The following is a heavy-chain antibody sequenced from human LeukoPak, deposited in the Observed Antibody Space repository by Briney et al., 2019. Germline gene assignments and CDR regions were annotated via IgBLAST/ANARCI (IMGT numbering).Heavy chain of an antibody. CDR2: IDYSGDSP. CDR1: GFTLSSYE. Sequence: GGSLRLSCTGSGFTLSSYEMTWIRQAPGKGLEWVSSIDYSGDSPYYADSVKGRFTMSRDNSKNTLYLQMNSLRAEDTAVYYCAKDPKRYSGSYYYFDYWGQGTLVTVSS. D-gene: IGHD1-26*01. J-gene: IGHJ4*02. V-gene: IGHV3-23*01. CDR3: AKDPKRYSGSYYYFDY.